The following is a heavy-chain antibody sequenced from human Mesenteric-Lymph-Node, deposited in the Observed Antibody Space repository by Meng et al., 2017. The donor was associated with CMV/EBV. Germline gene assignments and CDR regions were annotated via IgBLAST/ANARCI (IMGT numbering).Heavy chain of an antibody. CDR2: IYWDDDK. J-gene: IGHJ4*02. D-gene: IGHD6-13*01. CDR3: AHSSGIAAAGPFYFDY. CDR1: GFSLRPSGVG. Sequence: QITLKESGPTLVKPTQTLTLTCTFSGFSLRPSGVGVGWIRQPPGKALAWLALIYWDDDKRYSPSLKSRLTITKDTSKNQVVLTMTNMDPVDTATYYCAHSSGIAAAGPFYFDYWGQGTLVTVSS. V-gene: IGHV2-5*02.